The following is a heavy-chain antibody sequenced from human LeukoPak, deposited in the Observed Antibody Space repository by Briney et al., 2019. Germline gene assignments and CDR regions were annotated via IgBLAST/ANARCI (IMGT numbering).Heavy chain of an antibody. J-gene: IGHJ4*02. CDR1: GFTFSSYS. Sequence: GGSLRLSCPASGFTFSSYSMNWVRQAPGKGLEWVSSISSSSSYIYYADSVKGRFTISRDNAKNSLYLQMNSLRAEDTAVYYCAKAYSSSSGGYYFDYWGQGTLVTVSS. V-gene: IGHV3-21*04. CDR2: ISSSSSYI. CDR3: AKAYSSSSGGYYFDY. D-gene: IGHD6-6*01.